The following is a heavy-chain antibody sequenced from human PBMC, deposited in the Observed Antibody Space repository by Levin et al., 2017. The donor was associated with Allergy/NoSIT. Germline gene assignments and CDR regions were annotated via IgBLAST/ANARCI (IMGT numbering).Heavy chain of an antibody. CDR3: ARDKWMSHHVLRFLEWHYAFDI. V-gene: IGHV1-69*06. Sequence: ASVKVSCKASGGTFSSYAISWVRQAPGQGLEWMGGIIPIFGTANYAQKFQGRVTITADKSTSTAYMELSSLRSEDTAVYYCARDKWMSHHVLRFLEWHYAFDIWGQGTMVTVSS. CDR1: GGTFSSYA. J-gene: IGHJ3*02. D-gene: IGHD3-3*01. CDR2: IIPIFGTA.